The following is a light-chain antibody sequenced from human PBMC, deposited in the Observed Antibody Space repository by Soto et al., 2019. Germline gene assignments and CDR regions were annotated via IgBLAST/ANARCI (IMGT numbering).Light chain of an antibody. Sequence: ERVMTQSPATLSVSPGERATLSCRASQSVGSNLAWYQQKPGQAPRLLIFGASSRATGVPARFSGSGSGTEFTLTINRLEPEDFAVYYCQQYGSSPPTFGQGTKVDIK. CDR2: GAS. CDR1: QSVGSN. CDR3: QQYGSSPPT. V-gene: IGKV3-15*01. J-gene: IGKJ1*01.